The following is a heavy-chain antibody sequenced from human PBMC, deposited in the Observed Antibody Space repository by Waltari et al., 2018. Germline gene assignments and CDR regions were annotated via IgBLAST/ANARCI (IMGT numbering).Heavy chain of an antibody. V-gene: IGHV4-38-2*01. D-gene: IGHD3-22*01. CDR3: ARSLNYDSSGRGYFDY. CDR2: IYHSGST. CDR1: GYSISSGYY. Sequence: QVQLQESGPGLVKPSETLSLTCAVSGYSISSGYYWGWIRQPPGKGLEWIGRIYHSGSTYYNPSLKSRVTISGDTSKNQFSLKLSSVTAADTAVYYCARSLNYDSSGRGYFDYWGQGTLVTVSS. J-gene: IGHJ4*02.